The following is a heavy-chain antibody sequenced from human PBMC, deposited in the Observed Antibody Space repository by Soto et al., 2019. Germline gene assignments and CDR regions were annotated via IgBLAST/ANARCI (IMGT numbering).Heavy chain of an antibody. CDR3: ATRYQAFDY. Sequence: QVQLVQSGPEVKKPGASVKVSCKTSGYTFTNYGIIWVRQAPGQGLEWMGWITTDKGKTTYAQKFQGRVTMTTDTSTSTAYMELRSLRSDDTAMYYCATRYQAFDYWGQGTLVTVSS. V-gene: IGHV1-18*01. CDR1: GYTFTNYG. D-gene: IGHD2-2*01. CDR2: ITTDKGKT. J-gene: IGHJ4*02.